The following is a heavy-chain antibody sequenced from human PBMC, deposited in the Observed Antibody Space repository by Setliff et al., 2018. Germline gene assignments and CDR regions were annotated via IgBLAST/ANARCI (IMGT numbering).Heavy chain of an antibody. V-gene: IGHV1-46*01. CDR1: GYTFTSYY. J-gene: IGHJ4*02. Sequence: GASVKVSCKASGYTFTSYYMHWVRQAPGQGLEWMGIINPSGGSTSYAQKFQGRVTMTRDTSTSTAYMELSSLRSEDTAVYYCASNSYGHPPDYWGQGTLVTVSS. D-gene: IGHD5-18*01. CDR2: INPSGGST. CDR3: ASNSYGHPPDY.